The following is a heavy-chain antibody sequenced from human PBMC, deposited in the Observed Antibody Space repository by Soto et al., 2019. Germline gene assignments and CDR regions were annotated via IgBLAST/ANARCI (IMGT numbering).Heavy chain of an antibody. D-gene: IGHD6-13*01. V-gene: IGHV4-30-2*01. J-gene: IGHJ4*02. CDR2: IYHSGST. Sequence: PSETLSLTCAVSGGSISSGGYSWSWIRQPPGKGLEWIGYIYHSGSTYYNPSLKSRVTISVDRSKNQFSLKLSSVTAADTAVYYCARAESSSWYGFDYWGQGTLVTVSS. CDR1: GGSISSGGYS. CDR3: ARAESSSWYGFDY.